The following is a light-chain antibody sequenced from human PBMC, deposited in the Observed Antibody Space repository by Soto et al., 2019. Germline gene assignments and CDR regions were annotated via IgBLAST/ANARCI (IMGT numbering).Light chain of an antibody. J-gene: IGKJ1*01. Sequence: EVLMTQSPATLSVSPGERATLSCRASQSVSSNLAWYQQKPGQAPRLLIYGASNRAPGIPDRFSGSGSGTIFTLTISRLEPEDFAVYYCQRYGRSPPITFGQGTKV. CDR3: QRYGRSPPIT. CDR2: GAS. V-gene: IGKV3-20*01. CDR1: QSVSSN.